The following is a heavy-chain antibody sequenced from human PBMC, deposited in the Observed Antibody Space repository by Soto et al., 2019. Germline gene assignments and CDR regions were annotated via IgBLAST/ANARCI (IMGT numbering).Heavy chain of an antibody. CDR1: GFTFTSSA. D-gene: IGHD3-22*01. CDR2: IVVGSGNT. J-gene: IGHJ3*02. CDR3: AASSVSAPDDSSGDDAFDI. Sequence: SVKVSCKASGFTFTSSAVQWVRQARGQRLEWIGWIVVGSGNTNYAQKFQERVTITRDMSTSTAYMELSSLRSEDTAVYYCAASSVSAPDDSSGDDAFDIWGQGTMVTVSS. V-gene: IGHV1-58*01.